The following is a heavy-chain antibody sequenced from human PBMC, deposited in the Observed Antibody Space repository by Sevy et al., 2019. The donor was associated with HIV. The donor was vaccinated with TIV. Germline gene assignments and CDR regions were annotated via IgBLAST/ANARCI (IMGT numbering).Heavy chain of an antibody. D-gene: IGHD1-20*01. J-gene: IGHJ4*02. Sequence: GGSLRLSCTGSGFTFSDFAMHWVRQAPGKGLEWVAFIRSKGYGGTTDYAASVKGRFTISRDDSKIIAYLQMNSLKTEDTAMYYCTRDGGINWNHDPFDYSGQGTLVTVSS. CDR2: IRSKGYGGTT. CDR3: TRDGGINWNHDPFDY. V-gene: IGHV3-49*04. CDR1: GFTFSDFA.